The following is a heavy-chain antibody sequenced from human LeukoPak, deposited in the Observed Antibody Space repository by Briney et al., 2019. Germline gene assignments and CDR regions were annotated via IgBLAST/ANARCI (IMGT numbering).Heavy chain of an antibody. Sequence: SETLSLTCTVSGGSISSYYWSWIRQPAGKGLEWIGRIYTSGSTNYNPSLKSRVTMSVDTPKNQFSLKLSSVTAADTAVYYCARDPTAWGPDYYYYYGMDVWGQGTTVTVSS. CDR2: IYTSGST. V-gene: IGHV4-4*07. CDR1: GGSISSYY. CDR3: ARDPTAWGPDYYYYYGMDV. J-gene: IGHJ6*02. D-gene: IGHD4-17*01.